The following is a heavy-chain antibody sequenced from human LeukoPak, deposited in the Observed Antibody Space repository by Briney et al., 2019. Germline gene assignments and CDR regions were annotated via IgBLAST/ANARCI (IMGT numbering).Heavy chain of an antibody. CDR3: AREQDSSGYYNDAFDI. CDR2: IYYSGST. D-gene: IGHD3-22*01. CDR1: GGSISSYY. V-gene: IGHV4-59*01. Sequence: SETLSLTCTVSGGSISSYYWSWIRQPPGKGLEWIGYIYYSGSTNYNPSLKSRVTISVDTSKNQFSLKLSSVTAADTAVYCCAREQDSSGYYNDAFDIWGQGTMVTVSS. J-gene: IGHJ3*02.